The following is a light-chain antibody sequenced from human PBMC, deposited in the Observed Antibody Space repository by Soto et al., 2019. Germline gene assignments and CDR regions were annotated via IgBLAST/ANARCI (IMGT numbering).Light chain of an antibody. V-gene: IGLV2-14*01. J-gene: IGLJ1*01. Sequence: QSALTQPASVSGPPGQSVTISCTGTSXDLAIYNYVSWYQQQPGKAPKLMIYQVTNRPSGVSNRFSGSRSGNTASLTISGLQAEDEADYYCSSYTDSSNYVFGTGTKVTVL. CDR2: QVT. CDR3: SSYTDSSNYV. CDR1: SXDLAIYNY.